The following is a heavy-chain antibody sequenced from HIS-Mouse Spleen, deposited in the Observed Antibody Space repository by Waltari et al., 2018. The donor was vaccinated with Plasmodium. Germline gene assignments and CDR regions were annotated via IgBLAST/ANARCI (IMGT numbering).Heavy chain of an antibody. Sequence: EVQLVESGGGLVKPGGSLRLSCAASGFTFSSYSMNWVRQAPGSGLEWVSPISSSIIYIYYADSLKGRFTISRDNAKNSLYLQMNSLRAEDTAVYYCAREDILTAYYNDYWYFDLWGRGTLVTVSS. D-gene: IGHD3-9*01. V-gene: IGHV3-21*01. CDR3: AREDILTAYYNDYWYFDL. CDR2: ISSSIIYI. CDR1: GFTFSSYS. J-gene: IGHJ2*01.